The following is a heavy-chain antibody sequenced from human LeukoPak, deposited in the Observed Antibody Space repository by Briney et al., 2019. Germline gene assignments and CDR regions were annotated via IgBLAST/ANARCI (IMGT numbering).Heavy chain of an antibody. D-gene: IGHD3-22*01. V-gene: IGHV3-30-3*01. CDR1: GFTFSSYA. J-gene: IGHJ6*02. Sequence: GGSLRLSCAASGFTFSSYAMHWVRQAPGKGLEWVAVISYDGSNKCYADSVKGRFTISRDNSKNTLYLQVNSLRAEDTAVYYCARDRYYYDSSGYYNAYYYYGMDVWGQGTTVTVSS. CDR3: ARDRYYYDSSGYYNAYYYYGMDV. CDR2: ISYDGSNK.